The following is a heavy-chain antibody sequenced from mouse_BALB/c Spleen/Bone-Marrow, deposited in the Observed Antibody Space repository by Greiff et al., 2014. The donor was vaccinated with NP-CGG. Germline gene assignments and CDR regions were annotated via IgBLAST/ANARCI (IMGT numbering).Heavy chain of an antibody. D-gene: IGHD1-1*01. CDR2: IHYSGNT. J-gene: IGHJ2*01. CDR1: GYSITSGYS. CDR3: ARIYYGSRYDY. V-gene: IGHV3-1*02. Sequence: VQLQQSGPDLVEPSQSLSLTCTVTGYSITSGYSWYWIRQFPGNKLEWMGYIHYSGNTNYNPSLKSRISITRDTSKNQFFLQLNSLTAEDTAAYYCARIYYGSRYDYWGQGTPLTVSS.